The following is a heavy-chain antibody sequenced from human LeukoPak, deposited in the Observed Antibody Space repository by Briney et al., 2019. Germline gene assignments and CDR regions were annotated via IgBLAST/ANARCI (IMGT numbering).Heavy chain of an antibody. CDR3: ARERYYGSGNYYGMDV. CDR2: ISSGDNTT. CDR1: GFTFSDYY. V-gene: IGHV3-11*01. Sequence: PGGSLRLSCAASGFTFSDYYMSWIRQAPGKGLEWISYISSGDNTTYYADSVKGRFTISRDNAKNSLFLQMISLRAEDTAVYYCARERYYGSGNYYGMDVWGQGTTVTVSS. D-gene: IGHD3-10*01. J-gene: IGHJ6*02.